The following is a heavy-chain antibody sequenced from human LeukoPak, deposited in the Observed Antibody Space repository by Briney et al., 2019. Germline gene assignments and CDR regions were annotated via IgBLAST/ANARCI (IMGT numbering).Heavy chain of an antibody. CDR2: IKQDGSEK. CDR1: GFTFSSYW. V-gene: IGHV3-7*01. CDR3: ARDPTRYDYGDPYYFDY. D-gene: IGHD4-17*01. J-gene: IGHJ4*02. Sequence: GGSLRLSCAASGFTFSSYWMSWVRQAPGKGLDWVANIKQDGSEKYYVDSVKGRFTISRDNAKNSLYLQMNSLRAEDTAVYYCARDPTRYDYGDPYYFDYWGQGTLVTVSS.